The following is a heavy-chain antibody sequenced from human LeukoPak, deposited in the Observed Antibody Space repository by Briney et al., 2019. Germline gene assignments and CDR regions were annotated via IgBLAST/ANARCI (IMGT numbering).Heavy chain of an antibody. D-gene: IGHD1-1*01. CDR3: AKDRERLAGYYYYMDV. V-gene: IGHV3-30*02. CDR1: GFTFSSYS. J-gene: IGHJ6*03. Sequence: GGSLRLSCAASGFTFSSYSMNWVRQAPGKGLEWVAFIRYDGSNKYYADSVKGRFTISRDNSKNTLYLQMNSLRAEDTAVYYCAKDRERLAGYYYYMDVWGKGTTVTVSS. CDR2: IRYDGSNK.